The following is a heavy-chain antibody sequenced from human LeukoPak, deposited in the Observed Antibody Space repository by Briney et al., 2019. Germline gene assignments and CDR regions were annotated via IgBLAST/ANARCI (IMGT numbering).Heavy chain of an antibody. CDR1: GFTFSSYG. CDR3: ARDRSGSYPNWFDP. CDR2: ITGNGANT. D-gene: IGHD3-10*01. Sequence: GGSLRLSCAASGFTFSSYGMSWVRQAPGKGLKWVSAITGNGANTFYADSVKGQFTISRDNSKNTMYLQMNSLKAEDTALYYCARDRSGSYPNWFDPWGQGTLVTVSS. V-gene: IGHV3-23*01. J-gene: IGHJ5*02.